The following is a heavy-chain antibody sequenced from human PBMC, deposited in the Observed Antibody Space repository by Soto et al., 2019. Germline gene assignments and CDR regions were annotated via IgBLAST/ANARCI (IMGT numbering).Heavy chain of an antibody. CDR3: ARDMYSSDYFVKWFEP. D-gene: IGHD6-19*01. CDR1: GFSLSSYA. J-gene: IGHJ5*02. CDR2: VSKDGMNK. V-gene: IGHV3-30*04. Sequence: QVRLVESGGGVFQAGRSLRLSCTGSGFSLSSYAMYWFRQPPGKGLEWVAVVSKDGMNKNYADSVKGRVTVSRDNANFSLDLQLNSLRGEDTAMYYCARDMYSSDYFVKWFEPWGQGTLVTVSS.